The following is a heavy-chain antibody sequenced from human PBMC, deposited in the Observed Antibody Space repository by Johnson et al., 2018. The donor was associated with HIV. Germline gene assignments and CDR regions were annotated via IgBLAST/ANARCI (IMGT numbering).Heavy chain of an antibody. CDR1: GFTFTDYY. Sequence: VQLVESGGGVVRPGGSLRLSCADSGFTFTDYYMNWMRQAPGKGLEWVSHISSSGSTIYSADSVKGRLTISRDNAKNSLYLQMNSLRAEDTALYYCARDMVGATFDDAFDIWGQGTMVTVSS. CDR2: ISSSGSTI. CDR3: ARDMVGATFDDAFDI. D-gene: IGHD1-26*01. V-gene: IGHV3-11*01. J-gene: IGHJ3*02.